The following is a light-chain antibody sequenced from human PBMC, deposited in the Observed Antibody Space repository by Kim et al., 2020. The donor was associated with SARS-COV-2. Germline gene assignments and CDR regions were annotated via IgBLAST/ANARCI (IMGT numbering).Light chain of an antibody. V-gene: IGKV1-5*03. CDR3: QQYISHPHT. Sequence: SESVGDRVTITCRASQNINTWVAWYQQRPGKDAELMIYKACTVENGVPAKISGSGTGTEFTLKISKPQTDEFAAHLCQQYISHPHTVGQGTKLE. J-gene: IGKJ2*01. CDR2: KAC. CDR1: QNINTW.